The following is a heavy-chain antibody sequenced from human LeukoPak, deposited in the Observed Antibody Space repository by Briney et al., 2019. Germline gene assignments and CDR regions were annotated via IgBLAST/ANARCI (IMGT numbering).Heavy chain of an antibody. CDR1: GGSISTYS. CDR2: VYYNGST. CDR3: ARLTKKQDLWSANMGRYSSYHGLDV. D-gene: IGHD3-3*01. J-gene: IGHJ6*02. Sequence: PSDTLSLTCSVSGGSISTYSWNWIRHFPGKGLEWIGFVYYNGSTKYNPSLKSRVTISIDTSKIQFSLRLNSVTAADTAVYFCARLTKKQDLWSANMGRYSSYHGLDVWGQGTTVTVSS. V-gene: IGHV4-59*08.